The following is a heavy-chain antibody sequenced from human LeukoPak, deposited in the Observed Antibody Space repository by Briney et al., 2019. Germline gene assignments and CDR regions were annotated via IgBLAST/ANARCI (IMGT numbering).Heavy chain of an antibody. J-gene: IGHJ4*02. CDR1: GGSITSSTYF. CDR3: ARPWEYGSGSYYKDY. D-gene: IGHD3-10*01. Sequence: SETLSLTCTVSGGSITSSTYFWGWIRQPPGKGLEWIASIYYSGSTNYNPSLKSRVTISVDTSKNQFSLKLSSVTAADTAVYYCARPWEYGSGSYYKDYWGQGTLVTVSS. V-gene: IGHV4-39*07. CDR2: IYYSGST.